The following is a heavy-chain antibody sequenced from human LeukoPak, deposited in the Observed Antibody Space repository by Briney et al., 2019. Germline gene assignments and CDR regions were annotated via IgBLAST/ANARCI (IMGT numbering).Heavy chain of an antibody. CDR1: GFTFSSYA. CDR3: TSLLDY. V-gene: IGHV3-30*01. CDR2: ISYDRTNK. Sequence: GRSLRLSCAASGFTFSSYAMNWVRQAPGKGLEWVAIISYDRTNKYYADSVKGRFTISRDNSKNTLYLQMNSLRAEDTAVYYCTSLLDYWGQGTLVTVSS. J-gene: IGHJ4*02.